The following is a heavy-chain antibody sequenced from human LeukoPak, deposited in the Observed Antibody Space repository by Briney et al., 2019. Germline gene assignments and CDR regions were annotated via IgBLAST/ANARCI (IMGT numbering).Heavy chain of an antibody. CDR2: CNSDGKIT. Sequence: GGSLRLSCAASGFTLGRYWMHWFRQAPGTGLVWVARCNSDGKITDYADSVRGRFTTSRDNTKNTVYLQMSSLRAEDTGVYYCARDHHDFWSGYPNYWGQGTLVIVSS. J-gene: IGHJ4*02. CDR3: ARDHHDFWSGYPNY. D-gene: IGHD3-3*01. V-gene: IGHV3-74*01. CDR1: GFTLGRYW.